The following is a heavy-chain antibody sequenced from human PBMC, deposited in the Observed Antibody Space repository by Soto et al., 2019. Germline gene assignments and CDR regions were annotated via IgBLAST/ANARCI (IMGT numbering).Heavy chain of an antibody. J-gene: IGHJ4*02. CDR2: ISYDGSNK. D-gene: IGHD1-26*01. CDR3: ARTRRKWELLPYYFDY. Sequence: GGSLRLSCAASVFTFSSYAMHWVRQAPGKGLEWVAVISYDGSNKYYADSVKGRFTISRDNSKNTLYLQMNSLRAEDTAVYYCARTRRKWELLPYYFDYWGQGTLVTVSS. CDR1: VFTFSSYA. V-gene: IGHV3-30-3*01.